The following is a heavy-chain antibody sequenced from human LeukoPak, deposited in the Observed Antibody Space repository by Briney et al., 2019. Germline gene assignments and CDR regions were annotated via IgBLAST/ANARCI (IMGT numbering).Heavy chain of an antibody. CDR2: IWYDGSNE. CDR1: GFSFSSYG. CDR3: AREYGLYSSGFYHYFDY. V-gene: IGHV3-33*01. D-gene: IGHD3-22*01. Sequence: GGSLRLSCEASGFSFSSYGMHWVRQAPGKGLEWVAVIWYDGSNEYYADSVKGRFTISRANSKTTLYLQMNSLRADDTAVYYCAREYGLYSSGFYHYFDYWGQGTLVTVSS. J-gene: IGHJ4*02.